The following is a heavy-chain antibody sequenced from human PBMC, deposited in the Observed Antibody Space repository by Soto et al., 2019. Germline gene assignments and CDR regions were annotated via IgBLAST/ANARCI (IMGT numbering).Heavy chain of an antibody. CDR2: IYHRGST. CDR3: ARGLQLGY. J-gene: IGHJ4*02. Sequence: ASETLSLTCTVAGDSISRSGSYWSWIRQHPGKGLEWIGYIYHRGSTYYNPSLKSRVTISEDTSKNQFSLKLTSVTAADTAVYYCARGLQLGYWGQGTQVT. CDR1: GDSISRSGSY. V-gene: IGHV4-31*03.